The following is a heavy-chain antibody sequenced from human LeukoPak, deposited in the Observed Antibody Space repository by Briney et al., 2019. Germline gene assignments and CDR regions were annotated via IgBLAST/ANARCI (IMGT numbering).Heavy chain of an antibody. D-gene: IGHD3-22*01. CDR3: ARVRGYYDSSGYYLDY. V-gene: IGHV1-2*02. Sequence: GASVKVSCKASGYTFTGYYMHWVRQARGQGLEWMGWINPNSGGTNYAQKFQGRVTMTRDTSISTAYMELSRLRSDDTAVYYCARVRGYYDSSGYYLDYWGQGTLVTVSS. J-gene: IGHJ4*02. CDR1: GYTFTGYY. CDR2: INPNSGGT.